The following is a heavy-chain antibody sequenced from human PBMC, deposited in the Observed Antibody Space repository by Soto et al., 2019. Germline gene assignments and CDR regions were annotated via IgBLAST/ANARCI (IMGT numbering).Heavy chain of an antibody. CDR3: ARMETFGWLNWCGR. J-gene: IGHJ5*02. V-gene: IGHV1-8*01. Sequence: ASVKVSCKASGYSFTNNDVSWVRQATGQGLEWMGWMNPGSGDTGYAQKFQGRVTMTRDISIATAYMELSSLRSDDTAIYYCARMETFGWLNWCGRWGQGTMVVFCS. D-gene: IGHD3-16*01. CDR1: GYSFTNND. CDR2: MNPGSGDT.